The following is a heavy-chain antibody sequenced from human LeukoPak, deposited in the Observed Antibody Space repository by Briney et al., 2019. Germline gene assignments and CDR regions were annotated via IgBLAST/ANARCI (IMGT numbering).Heavy chain of an antibody. CDR2: IKQDGSDK. J-gene: IGHJ6*02. V-gene: IGHV3-7*01. Sequence: PGGSLRLSCAASGFTFSSYWMHWVRQPPGKGLEWVANIKQDGSDKYYVDSVKGRFTISRDNAQNPLCLQMNSLRAEDTAVYYCVRAMDVWGQGTTVTVSS. CDR3: VRAMDV. CDR1: GFTFSSYW.